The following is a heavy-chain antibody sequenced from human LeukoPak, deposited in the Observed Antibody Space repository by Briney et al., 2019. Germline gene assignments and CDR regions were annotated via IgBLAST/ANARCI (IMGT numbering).Heavy chain of an antibody. CDR2: IYHSGST. Sequence: SETLSLTCTVSGYSISSGYYWGWIRQPPGKGLEWIGSIYHSGSTYYNPSLKSRVTISVDTSKNQFSLKLSSVTAADTAVYYCARGAFTDDYVWGSYRYTGTDYWGQGTLVTVSS. V-gene: IGHV4-38-2*02. CDR3: ARGAFTDDYVWGSYRYTGTDY. D-gene: IGHD3-16*02. J-gene: IGHJ4*02. CDR1: GYSISSGYY.